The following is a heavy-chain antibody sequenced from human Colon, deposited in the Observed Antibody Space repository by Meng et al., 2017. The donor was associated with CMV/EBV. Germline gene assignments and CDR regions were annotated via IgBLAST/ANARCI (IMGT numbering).Heavy chain of an antibody. CDR2: TYYRSRWLF. CDR3: ARRHFSGWYYFDL. J-gene: IGHJ4*02. V-gene: IGHV6-1*01. D-gene: IGHD6-19*01. CDR1: GDSVSRDTVG. Sequence: SQTRSLTGVISGDSVSRDTVGWNWIRQSPSRGLEWLGRTYYRSRWLFDFAPSVRSRISIDADTSKNEVSLRLESVTPEDTAVYYCARRHFSGWYYFDLWGQGTLVTVSS.